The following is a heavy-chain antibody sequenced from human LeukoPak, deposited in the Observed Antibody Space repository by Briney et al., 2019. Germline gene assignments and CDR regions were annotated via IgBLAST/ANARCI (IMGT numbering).Heavy chain of an antibody. CDR2: INHSGST. CDR1: GGSFSGYY. CDR3: ARGGWELLQGRGASFDY. J-gene: IGHJ4*02. D-gene: IGHD1-26*01. V-gene: IGHV4-34*01. Sequence: SETLSLTCAVYGGSFSGYYWSWIRQPPGKGLEWIGEINHSGSTNYNPSLKSRVTISVDTSKNQFPLKLSSVTAADTAVYYCARGGWELLQGRGASFDYWGQGTLVTVSS.